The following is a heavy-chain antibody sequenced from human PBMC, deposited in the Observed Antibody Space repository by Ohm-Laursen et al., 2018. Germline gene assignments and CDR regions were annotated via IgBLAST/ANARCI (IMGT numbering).Heavy chain of an antibody. CDR1: GYYISSGDY. D-gene: IGHD2-2*01. J-gene: IGHJ4*02. CDR3: ARDRRGTSGRFDY. V-gene: IGHV4-38-2*02. Sequence: SETLSLTCTVSGYYISSGDYWGWIRQPPGKGLEWIGSLYHSGSTYYNPSLKSRVTISVDTSKNQFSLKLSSVTAADTAVYYCARDRRGTSGRFDYWGQGTLVTVSS. CDR2: LYHSGST.